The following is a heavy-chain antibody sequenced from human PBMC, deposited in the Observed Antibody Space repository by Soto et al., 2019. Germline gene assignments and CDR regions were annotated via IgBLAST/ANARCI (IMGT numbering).Heavy chain of an antibody. CDR3: AKLIQQYYDILTGYYSSYAFDI. CDR1: GFTFDDYA. Sequence: EVQLVESGGGLVQPGRSLRLSCAASGFTFDDYAMHWVRQAPGKGLEWVSGISWNSGSIGYADSVKGRFTISRDNTKNALYLQMNSLRAEDTSLYYCAKLIQQYYDILTGYYSSYAFDIWGQGTMVTVSS. CDR2: ISWNSGSI. J-gene: IGHJ3*02. V-gene: IGHV3-9*01. D-gene: IGHD3-9*01.